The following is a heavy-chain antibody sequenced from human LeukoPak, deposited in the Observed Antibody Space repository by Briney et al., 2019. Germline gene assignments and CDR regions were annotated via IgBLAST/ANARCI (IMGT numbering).Heavy chain of an antibody. CDR3: AKDSSGYLHFDI. Sequence: GGSLRLSCAASGFTFSSYAMSWVRQAPGKGLESISAIGGSGGSTYYADSVKGRFTITRDNSKNTLYLQMNSLRAEDTAVYYCAKDSSGYLHFDIWGQGTMVTVSS. CDR1: GFTFSSYA. J-gene: IGHJ3*02. D-gene: IGHD3-22*01. CDR2: IGGSGGST. V-gene: IGHV3-23*01.